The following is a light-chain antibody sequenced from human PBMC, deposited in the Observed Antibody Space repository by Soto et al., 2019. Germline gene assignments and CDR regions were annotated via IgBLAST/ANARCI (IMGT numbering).Light chain of an antibody. CDR1: QTIIGY. CDR3: QQSYTTPRT. J-gene: IGKJ1*01. CDR2: AAS. Sequence: DIQMTQSPSSLSASIGDSVTITCRASQTIIGYLNWYQQKPGKAPRLLINAASNLQSGVPSRFRSSGSETDFTLTITSLQPEDFATYYCQQSYTTPRTFCQGTKVEIQ. V-gene: IGKV1-39*01.